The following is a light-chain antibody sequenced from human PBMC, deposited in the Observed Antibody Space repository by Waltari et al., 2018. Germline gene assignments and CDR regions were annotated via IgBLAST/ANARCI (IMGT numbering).Light chain of an antibody. CDR1: NSDVGSLVL. CDR3: CSYANYVTF. Sequence: QSALIQPASLAGSPGKSITLSCPGVNSDVGSLVLVSWYQQHPGKAPKLILYDVTKRPSGVSDRFSGSRSRDTASLTISTLQAEDEADYYCCSYANYVTFFGGGTKLTVL. J-gene: IGLJ2*01. V-gene: IGLV2-23*02. CDR2: DVT.